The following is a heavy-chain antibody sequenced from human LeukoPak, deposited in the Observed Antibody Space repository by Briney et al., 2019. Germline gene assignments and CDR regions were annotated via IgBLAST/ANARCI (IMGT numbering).Heavy chain of an antibody. V-gene: IGHV4-39*01. CDR2: IYYSGST. J-gene: IGHJ5*02. Sequence: SETLSLTCTVSGGSISSSSYYRGWIRQPPGKGLEWIGSIYYSGSTYYNPSLKSRVTISVDTSKNQFSLKLSSVAAADTAVYYCARHEYSGSYYGLSWFDPWGQGTLVTVSS. D-gene: IGHD1-26*01. CDR1: GGSISSSSYY. CDR3: ARHEYSGSYYGLSWFDP.